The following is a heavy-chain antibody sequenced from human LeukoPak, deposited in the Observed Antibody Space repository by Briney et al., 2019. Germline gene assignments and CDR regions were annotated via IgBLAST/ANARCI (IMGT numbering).Heavy chain of an antibody. Sequence: GGSLRLSCAASGLTFSSYEINRVRQAPGKGLEWISYISSGGSIFYNADSVMGRFTISRDNAKNSLYLQMNSLRAEDTAVYYCAREEAYCSGTSCFRFFDYWGQGTLVSVSS. V-gene: IGHV3-48*03. CDR2: ISSGGSIF. CDR3: AREEAYCSGTSCFRFFDY. D-gene: IGHD2-15*01. CDR1: GLTFSSYE. J-gene: IGHJ4*02.